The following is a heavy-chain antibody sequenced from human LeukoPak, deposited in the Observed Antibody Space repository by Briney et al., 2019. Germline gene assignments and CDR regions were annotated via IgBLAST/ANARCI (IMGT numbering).Heavy chain of an antibody. V-gene: IGHV4-59*01. CDR1: DGSISDYY. D-gene: IGHD4-23*01. Sequence: SETLSLTCTVSDGSISDYYWSWIRQPPGKGLEWIGYIYFSGTTNYNPSLKSRVTISLDTSKDQFSLRLRSVTAADTAVYYCARDLSMVVTGYMDVWGKGTTVTVSS. CDR2: IYFSGTT. J-gene: IGHJ6*03. CDR3: ARDLSMVVTGYMDV.